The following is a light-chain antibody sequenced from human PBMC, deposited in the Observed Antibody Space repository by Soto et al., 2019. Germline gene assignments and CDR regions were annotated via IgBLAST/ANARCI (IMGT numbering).Light chain of an antibody. CDR2: GTS. V-gene: IGKV3-15*01. CDR3: QHYNNWPIT. Sequence: DIFITHYPASLSVSPGEMVALSCRASQSVASNLAWYQQKPGQAPRLLIYGTSTRATGVPARFSGSGSGTDFTLTISSLQAADFAVYHCQHYNNWPITFGQGTRLEIK. CDR1: QSVASN. J-gene: IGKJ5*01.